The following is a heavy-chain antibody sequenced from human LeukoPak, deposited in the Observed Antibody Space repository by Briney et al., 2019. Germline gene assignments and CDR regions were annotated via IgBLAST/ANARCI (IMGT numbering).Heavy chain of an antibody. Sequence: SETLSLTCTVSGGSISSSSYYWGWIRQPPGKGLEWIGSIYYSGSTYYSPSLKSRVTISVDTSKNQFSLKLSSVTAADTAVYHCARVFYGDYGPYYFDYWGQGTLVTVSS. CDR2: IYYSGST. D-gene: IGHD4-17*01. CDR1: GGSISSSSYY. J-gene: IGHJ4*02. CDR3: ARVFYGDYGPYYFDY. V-gene: IGHV4-39*01.